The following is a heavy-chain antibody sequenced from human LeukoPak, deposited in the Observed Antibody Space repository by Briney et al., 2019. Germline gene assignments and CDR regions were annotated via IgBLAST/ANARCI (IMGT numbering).Heavy chain of an antibody. CDR1: GFTFSSSG. D-gene: IGHD3-10*01. J-gene: IGHJ4*02. V-gene: IGHV3-30*18. CDR2: ISYDGSNK. Sequence: PGGSLRLSCAASGFTFSSSGMPSVRQAPAKGLEWVAVISYDGSNKYYADSVKGRFTISRDNSKNTLYLQMNSLRAEDTAVYYCAKETGLLWFGELLALDYWGQGTLVTVSS. CDR3: AKETGLLWFGELLALDY.